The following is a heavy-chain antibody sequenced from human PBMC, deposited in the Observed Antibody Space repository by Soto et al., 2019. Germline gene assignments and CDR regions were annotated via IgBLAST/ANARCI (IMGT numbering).Heavy chain of an antibody. J-gene: IGHJ6*02. V-gene: IGHV1-69*13. CDR3: ARSRIVGATTGHYYYYYGMDV. CDR2: IIPIFGTA. Sequence: SVKVSCKASGGTFSSYAISWVRQAPGQGLEWVGGIIPIFGTANYAQKFQGRVTITADESTSTAYMELSSLRSEDTAVYYCARSRIVGATTGHYYYYYGMDVWGQGSTVTVSS. CDR1: GGTFSSYA. D-gene: IGHD1-26*01.